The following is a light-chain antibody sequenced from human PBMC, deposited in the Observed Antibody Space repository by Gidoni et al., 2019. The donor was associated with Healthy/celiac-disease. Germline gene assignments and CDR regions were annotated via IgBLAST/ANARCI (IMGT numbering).Light chain of an antibody. Sequence: EIVLTQSPGTLSLSPGERATLSCRASQSVSSSYFAWYQQKPGQAPRLLPYGASSRATGIPDRFSGSGSGTDFTLTISRLEPEDFAVYYCQQYGSDVTFGQXTKVEIK. V-gene: IGKV3-20*01. CDR3: QQYGSDVT. CDR2: GAS. J-gene: IGKJ1*01. CDR1: QSVSSSY.